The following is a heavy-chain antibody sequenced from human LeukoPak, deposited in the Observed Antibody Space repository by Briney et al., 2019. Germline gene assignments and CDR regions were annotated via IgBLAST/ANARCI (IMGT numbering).Heavy chain of an antibody. Sequence: GASVKVSCKASGGTFSSYAISWVRQAPGQGLEWMGGIIPIFGTANYAQKFQGRVTMTEDTSTDTAYMELSSLRSEDTAVYYCATAGPYGDYPRFDYWGQGTLVTVSS. D-gene: IGHD4-17*01. V-gene: IGHV1-69*06. CDR3: ATAGPYGDYPRFDY. CDR1: GGTFSSYA. CDR2: IIPIFGTA. J-gene: IGHJ4*02.